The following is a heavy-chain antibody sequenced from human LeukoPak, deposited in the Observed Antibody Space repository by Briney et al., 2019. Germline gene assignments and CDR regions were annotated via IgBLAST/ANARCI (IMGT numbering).Heavy chain of an antibody. Sequence: GGSLRLSCAASGFTFSSYSMNWVRQAPGKGLEWVSRINSDGSSTSYADSVKGRFTISRDNAKNTLYLQMNSLRAEDTAVYYCARDQETKHRGGFDYWGQGTLVTVSS. CDR1: GFTFSSYS. J-gene: IGHJ4*02. CDR3: ARDQETKHRGGFDY. CDR2: INSDGSST. V-gene: IGHV3-74*01. D-gene: IGHD2-21*01.